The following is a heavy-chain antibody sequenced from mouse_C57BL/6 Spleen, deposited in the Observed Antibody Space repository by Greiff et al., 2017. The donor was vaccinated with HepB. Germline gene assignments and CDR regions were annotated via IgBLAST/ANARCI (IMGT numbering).Heavy chain of an antibody. CDR2: IYPGSGNT. V-gene: IGHV1-66*01. CDR3: ARGDGYYGNY. D-gene: IGHD2-3*01. CDR1: GYSFTSYY. Sequence: QVQLKQSGPELVKPGASVKISCKASGYSFTSYYIHWVKQRPGQGLEWIGWIYPGSGNTKYNEKFKGKATLTADTSSSTAYMQLSSLTSEDSAVYYCARGDGYYGNYWGQGTTLTVSS. J-gene: IGHJ2*01.